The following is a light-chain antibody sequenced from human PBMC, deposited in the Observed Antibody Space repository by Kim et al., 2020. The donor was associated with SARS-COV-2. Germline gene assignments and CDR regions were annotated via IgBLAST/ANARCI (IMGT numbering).Light chain of an antibody. Sequence: EIVMTQSPDTLSVSPGETATLSCRASQSVSSNLAWYQQKPGQAPRLLIYGASIRATGIPARFSGSGSGTEFTLTISILQSEDFAVYYCQQYKNWPRTFGQGTKVDIK. CDR3: QQYKNWPRT. J-gene: IGKJ1*01. V-gene: IGKV3D-15*03. CDR1: QSVSSN. CDR2: GAS.